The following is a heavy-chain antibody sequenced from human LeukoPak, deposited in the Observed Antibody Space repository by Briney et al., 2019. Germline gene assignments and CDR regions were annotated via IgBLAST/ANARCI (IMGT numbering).Heavy chain of an antibody. V-gene: IGHV3-48*03. Sequence: GGSLRLSCTASGFTFSNFEMNWVRQAPGEGLQWLAYINTGATSVYYPDSVKGRITISRDNAKNSLYLQMNSLRVEDTAIYYCARVVCTGGSCFQNDYWGQGTLVTVSS. J-gene: IGHJ4*02. CDR1: GFTFSNFE. CDR2: INTGATSV. D-gene: IGHD2-15*01. CDR3: ARVVCTGGSCFQNDY.